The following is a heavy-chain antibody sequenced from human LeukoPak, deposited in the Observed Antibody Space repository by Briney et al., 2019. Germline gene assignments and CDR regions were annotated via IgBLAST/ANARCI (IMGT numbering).Heavy chain of an antibody. D-gene: IGHD6-19*01. J-gene: IGHJ4*02. Sequence: ASVKVSCKASGYTFATYDISWVRQAPGQGLERMGWISGKNGNTNYAQKVQGRVTMTTDTSASTAYMDLRSLRSDDTALYYCTRGGASSGYDYWGQGTLVTVSS. V-gene: IGHV1-18*01. CDR1: GYTFATYD. CDR3: TRGGASSGYDY. CDR2: ISGKNGNT.